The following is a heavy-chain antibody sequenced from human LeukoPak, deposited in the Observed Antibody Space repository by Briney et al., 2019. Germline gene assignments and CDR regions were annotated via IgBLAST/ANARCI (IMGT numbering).Heavy chain of an antibody. CDR2: ISYDGSNK. V-gene: IGHV3-30*18. J-gene: IGHJ4*02. Sequence: PGRSLRLSCAASGFTFSSYGMHWVRQAPGKGLEWVAVISYDGSNKYYADSVKGRFTISRDNSKNTLYLQMNSLRAEDTAVYYCAKDRYYYGSGTTQGTFDYWGQGTLVTVSS. CDR3: AKDRYYYGSGTTQGTFDY. CDR1: GFTFSSYG. D-gene: IGHD3-10*01.